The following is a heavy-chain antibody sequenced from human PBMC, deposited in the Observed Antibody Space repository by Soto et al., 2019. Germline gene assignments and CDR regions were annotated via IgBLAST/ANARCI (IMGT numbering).Heavy chain of an antibody. CDR2: ITGDGRYT. CDR3: ARHMGDAMDV. J-gene: IGHJ6*02. CDR1: AFTFNRFW. Sequence: PWGSLRLSCAATAFTFNRFWMHWVRLVPGKGLVWVSRITGDGRYTSYADSVKGRFTISRDNANNTLYLQMNSLRVEDTAVYYCARHMGDAMDVWGQGTTVTVSS. V-gene: IGHV3-74*01.